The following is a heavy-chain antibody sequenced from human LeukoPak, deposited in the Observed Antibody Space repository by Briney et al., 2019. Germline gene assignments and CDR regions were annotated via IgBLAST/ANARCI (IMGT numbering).Heavy chain of an antibody. J-gene: IGHJ4*02. CDR3: ARQAHSSLYYFDY. CDR2: IYYSGST. D-gene: IGHD3-22*01. V-gene: IGHV4-39*01. CDR1: GGSISSSSYY. Sequence: KPSETLSLTCTVSGGSISSSSYYWGWIRQPPGKGLEWIVSIYYSGSTYYNPSLKSRVTISVDPSKNQFSLKLSSVTAADTAVYYCARQAHSSLYYFDYWGQGTLVTVSS.